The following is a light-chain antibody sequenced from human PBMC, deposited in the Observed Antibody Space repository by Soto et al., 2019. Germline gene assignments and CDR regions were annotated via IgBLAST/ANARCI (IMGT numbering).Light chain of an antibody. V-gene: IGKV3-15*01. CDR2: GAS. CDR1: QSVGSN. J-gene: IGKJ1*01. Sequence: EIVMTQSPATLSVSPGERATLSCRASQSVGSNLAWYQQKPGQAPRLLIYGASTRATGNRARFSGSGSGTECTLTISSLQAEDFAIYFCQQYNNWPPDRTFGQGTKVEIK. CDR3: QQYNNWPPDRT.